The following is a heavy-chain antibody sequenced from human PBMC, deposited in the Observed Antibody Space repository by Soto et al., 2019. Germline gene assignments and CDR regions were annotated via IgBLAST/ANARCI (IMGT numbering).Heavy chain of an antibody. CDR2: IYPGDSDT. CDR3: ARGPPVRHRLGGGYYSEY. Sequence: GESLKISCKVSGYSFTSYWIGWVRQMPGKGLEWMGIIYPGDSDTRYSPSFQGQVTISADKSISTAYLQWSSLKASDTAMYYCARGPPVRHRLGGGYYSEYWGQGTLSIVCS. V-gene: IGHV5-51*01. CDR1: GYSFTSYW. J-gene: IGHJ4*02. D-gene: IGHD3-10*01.